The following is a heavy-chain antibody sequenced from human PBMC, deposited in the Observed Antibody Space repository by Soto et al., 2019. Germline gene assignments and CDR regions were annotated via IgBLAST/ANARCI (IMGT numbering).Heavy chain of an antibody. Sequence: QVQLQESGPGLVKPSETLSLTCTVSGGSISSYYWSWIRQPPGKGLEWIGYIYYSGSTNFNPSLKSRVTISVDTSKNQFSLKLSSVTAADTAVYYCARVLRRWYFDLWGRGTLVTVSS. J-gene: IGHJ2*01. CDR2: IYYSGST. CDR1: GGSISSYY. V-gene: IGHV4-59*01. CDR3: ARVLRRWYFDL.